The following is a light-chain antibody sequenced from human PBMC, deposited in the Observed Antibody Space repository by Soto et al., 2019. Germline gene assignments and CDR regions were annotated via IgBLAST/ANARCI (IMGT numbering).Light chain of an antibody. CDR3: SSYTSSSTLE. CDR1: SSDVGGYNY. Sequence: QSALTQPASVSGSPGQSITISCTGTSSDVGGYNYVSWYQQHPGKAPKLMIYEVSNRPSGVSNRFSGSTSGNTASLTISGLQAEDEADYYCSSYTSSSTLEFGGGTKVTVL. J-gene: IGLJ2*01. V-gene: IGLV2-14*01. CDR2: EVS.